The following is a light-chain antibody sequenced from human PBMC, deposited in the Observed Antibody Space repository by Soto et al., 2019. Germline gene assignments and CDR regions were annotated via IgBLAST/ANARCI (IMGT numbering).Light chain of an antibody. V-gene: IGKV3-15*01. CDR1: QSVNSN. CDR3: QQYNNWPLG. Sequence: EIVMTQSPATLSVSPGERATLSCRASQSVNSNLAWYQQKPGQAPRLLIFAASTRATGIPARFSGSGSGTEFTLTIPSLQSEDFAVYYCQQYNNWPLGFGGGTKVEIK. CDR2: AAS. J-gene: IGKJ4*01.